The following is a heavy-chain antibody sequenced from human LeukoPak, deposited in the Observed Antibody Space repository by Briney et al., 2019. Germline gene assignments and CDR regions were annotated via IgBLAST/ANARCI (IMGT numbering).Heavy chain of an antibody. V-gene: IGHV3-23*01. Sequence: PGGSLRLSCAASGFTFSTYSISWVCQAPGKGLEWVSAISGSGGSIYYADSVKGRFTISRDNSKYTLYLQMNSLRAEDTAVYYCAKVYSFWSGLAAFDIWGQGTMVTVYS. J-gene: IGHJ3*02. D-gene: IGHD3-3*01. CDR3: AKVYSFWSGLAAFDI. CDR2: ISGSGGSI. CDR1: GFTFSTYS.